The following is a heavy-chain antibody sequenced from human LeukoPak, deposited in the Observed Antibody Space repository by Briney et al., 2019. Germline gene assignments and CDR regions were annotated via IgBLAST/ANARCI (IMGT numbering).Heavy chain of an antibody. D-gene: IGHD5-18*01. V-gene: IGHV3-30*04. J-gene: IGHJ4*02. CDR1: GFTFSSYA. CDR3: ARGGGRNTAMVWALDY. CDR2: ISYDGSNK. Sequence: GGSLRLSCAASGFTFSSYAMHWVRQAPGKGLEWVAVISYDGSNKYYADSVKGRFTISRDNSKNTLYLQMNSLRAEDTAVYYCARGGGRNTAMVWALDYWGQGTLVTVSS.